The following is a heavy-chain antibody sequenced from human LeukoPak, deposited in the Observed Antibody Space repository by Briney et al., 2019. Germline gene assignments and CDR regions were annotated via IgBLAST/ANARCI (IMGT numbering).Heavy chain of an antibody. Sequence: SETLSLTCTVSGGSISSYYWSWIRQPAGKGLEWIGRIYTSGSTNYNPSLKSRVTMSVDTSKNQFSLKLSSVTAADTAVYYCARDLVGATEYWFDPWGQGTLVTVSS. CDR3: ARDLVGATEYWFDP. D-gene: IGHD1-26*01. V-gene: IGHV4-4*07. CDR2: IYTSGST. CDR1: GGSISSYY. J-gene: IGHJ5*02.